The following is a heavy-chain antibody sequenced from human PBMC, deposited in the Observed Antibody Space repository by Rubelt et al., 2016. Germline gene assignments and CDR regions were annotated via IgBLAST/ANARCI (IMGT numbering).Heavy chain of an antibody. V-gene: IGHV4-34*01. CDR2: INHSGST. CDR3: ARAHMRSHASGSAINWVDP. CDR1: GGSFSGYY. J-gene: IGHJ5*02. Sequence: QVQLQQWGAGLLKPSETLSLTCAVYGGSFSGYYWSWIRQPPGKGLEWIGEINHSGSTNYNPSLKRRVTISVDTSKNQFSLKLKSGTAADTAVDYWARAHMRSHASGSAINWVDPWGQGTLVTVSS. D-gene: IGHD3-10*01.